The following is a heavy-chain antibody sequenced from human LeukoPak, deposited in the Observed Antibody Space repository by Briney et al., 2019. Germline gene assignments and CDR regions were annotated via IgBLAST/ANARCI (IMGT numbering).Heavy chain of an antibody. CDR1: GFTFSNYG. Sequence: GSSLRLSCAGSGFTFSNYGMQWVRQAPGKGLEWVAVISHDGTTTFYADSVKGRFTLSRDNSKNTLDLQMDSLRAEDTAVYFCAKDRTSYSDLPHYYSGMDVWGQVTTVTVSS. J-gene: IGHJ6*02. D-gene: IGHD4-11*01. V-gene: IGHV3-30*18. CDR3: AKDRTSYSDLPHYYSGMDV. CDR2: ISHDGTTT.